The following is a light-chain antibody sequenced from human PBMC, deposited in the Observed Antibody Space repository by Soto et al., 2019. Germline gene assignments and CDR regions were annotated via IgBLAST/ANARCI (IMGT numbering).Light chain of an antibody. CDR1: QSVSSSY. V-gene: IGKV3-20*01. CDR3: QLYGSAPRYT. CDR2: GAS. J-gene: IGKJ2*01. Sequence: EIVLTQSPGTLSLSPGERATLSCRASQSVSSSYLAWYQHKPGQAPRLLISGASSRATGISDRFSGSGSGTDFTLNISRLEPENFAVYYCQLYGSAPRYTFGQGTKLEIK.